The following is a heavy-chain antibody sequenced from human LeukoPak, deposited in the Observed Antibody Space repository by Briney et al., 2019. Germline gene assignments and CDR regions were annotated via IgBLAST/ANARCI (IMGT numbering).Heavy chain of an antibody. CDR2: ISSSGSTI. CDR3: AKQQQLVRAGFDY. Sequence: GGSLRLSCAASGFTFSDYYMSWIRQAPGKGLEWVSYISSSGSTIYYADSVKGRFTISRDNSKNTLYLQMNSLRAEDTAVYYCAKQQQLVRAGFDYWGQGTLVTVSS. CDR1: GFTFSDYY. D-gene: IGHD6-13*01. J-gene: IGHJ4*02. V-gene: IGHV3-11*01.